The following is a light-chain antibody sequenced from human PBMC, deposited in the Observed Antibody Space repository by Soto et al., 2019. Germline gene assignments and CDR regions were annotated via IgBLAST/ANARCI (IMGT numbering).Light chain of an antibody. Sequence: DIQMTQSPSSLSASIGDRVTITCRASQSISSNLNWFQHKPGEAPKLLIQAASSLQSVLPSIFSGSGSGTDFTLTINSLQPEDIAVYYCQQSYRAPVTLGQGTKLDI. V-gene: IGKV1-39*01. CDR3: QQSYRAPVT. CDR2: AAS. J-gene: IGKJ2*01. CDR1: QSISSN.